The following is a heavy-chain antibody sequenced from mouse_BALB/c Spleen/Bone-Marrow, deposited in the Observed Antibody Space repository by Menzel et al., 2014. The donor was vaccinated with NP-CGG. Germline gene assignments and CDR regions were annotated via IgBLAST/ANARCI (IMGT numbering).Heavy chain of an antibody. Sequence: EVQLQQSGAELVKPGASVKLSCTASGFKIKDTYMHWVRQRPEQGLGWIGRIDPANGDTRYDPKFQGKATITADTSSSTAYLQLSSLTSEDTAVYCCARYRLGTYFDYWGQGTTLTVSS. J-gene: IGHJ2*01. D-gene: IGHD2-14*01. CDR2: IDPANGDT. CDR1: GFKIKDTY. CDR3: ARYRLGTYFDY. V-gene: IGHV14-3*02.